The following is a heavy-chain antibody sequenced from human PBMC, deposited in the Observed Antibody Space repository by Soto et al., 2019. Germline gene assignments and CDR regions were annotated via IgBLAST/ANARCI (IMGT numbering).Heavy chain of an antibody. CDR2: INSDGSST. Sequence: EVQLVESGGGLVQPGGSLRLSCAASGFTFSSYWMHWVRQAPGKGLVWVSRINSDGSSTSYADSVKGRFTISRDNAKNKVYREMDSLGADGTAVYYCGNVGGGGPLGYWSYNGWYENCFYYWGQGTMVTVSS. V-gene: IGHV3-74*01. D-gene: IGHD2-2*01. J-gene: IGHJ3*01. CDR3: GNVGGGGPLGYWSYNGWYENCFYY. CDR1: GFTFSSYW.